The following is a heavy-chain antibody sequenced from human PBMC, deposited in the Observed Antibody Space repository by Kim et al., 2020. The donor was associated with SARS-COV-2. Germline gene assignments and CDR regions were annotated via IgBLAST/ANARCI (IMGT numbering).Heavy chain of an antibody. CDR1: GYTFTGYY. V-gene: IGHV1-2*02. D-gene: IGHD2-2*01. CDR2: INPNSGGT. CDR3: ARVGYVVVPSARPDTLTGWFGP. J-gene: IGHJ5*02. Sequence: ASVKVSCKASGYTFTGYYMHWVRQAPGQGLEWMGWINPNSGGTKYAQKFQGRVTMTRDTSISTAYMELSRLRSDGTAVYYCARVGYVVVPSARPDTLTGWFGPWGQGALLAVSS.